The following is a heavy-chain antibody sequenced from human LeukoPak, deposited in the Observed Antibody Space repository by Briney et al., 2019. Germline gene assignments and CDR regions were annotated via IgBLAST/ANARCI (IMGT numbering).Heavy chain of an antibody. V-gene: IGHV3-33*01. Sequence: GGSLRLSCAASGFTFSSYGMHWVRQAPGKGLEWVAVNWYDGWNKYYADSVKGRFTISRDNSKKPLSLQMNRLRAEDTAVYYCATSAEVDYYGSGSYIDYWGQGTLVTVSS. CDR2: NWYDGWNK. J-gene: IGHJ4*02. D-gene: IGHD3-10*01. CDR1: GFTFSSYG. CDR3: ATSAEVDYYGSGSYIDY.